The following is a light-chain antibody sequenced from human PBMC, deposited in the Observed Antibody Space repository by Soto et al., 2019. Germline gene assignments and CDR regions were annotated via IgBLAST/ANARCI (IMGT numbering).Light chain of an antibody. J-gene: IGLJ2*01. V-gene: IGLV1-40*01. Sequence: QSVLTQPPSVSGAPGQRVTISCTGSTSNIGAGYDVHWYQQFPGAAPKLLIYASTNRPSGVPDRVSGSKSGTSASLAITGLQAEDEADYYCCSYAGSSTVVFGGGTKLTVL. CDR3: CSYAGSSTVV. CDR2: AST. CDR1: TSNIGAGYD.